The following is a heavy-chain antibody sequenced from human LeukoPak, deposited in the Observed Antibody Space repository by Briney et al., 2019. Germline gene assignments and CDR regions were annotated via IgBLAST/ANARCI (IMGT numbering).Heavy chain of an antibody. CDR2: INEVGSDK. D-gene: IGHD1-1*01. J-gene: IGHJ3*01. V-gene: IGHV3-7*04. CDR3: ARHGNWAFDF. CDR1: GFTFSSSW. Sequence: GGSLRLSCAASGFTFSSSWMSWVRQAPGNGLEWVATINEVGSDKQYMDSVKGRLSISRDNPKNSLYLQMNSPRAEDTAVYFCARHGNWAFDFWGQGTMVTVSS.